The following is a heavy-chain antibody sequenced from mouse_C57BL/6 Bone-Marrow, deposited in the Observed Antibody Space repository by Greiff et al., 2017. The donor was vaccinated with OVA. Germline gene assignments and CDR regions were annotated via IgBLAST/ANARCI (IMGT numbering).Heavy chain of an antibody. J-gene: IGHJ1*03. V-gene: IGHV1-72*01. Sequence: VQLQQPGAELVKPGASVKLSCKASGYTFTSYWMHWVKQRPGRGLEWIGRIDPNSGGTKYNEKFKSKATLTVDKPSSTAYMQLSSLTSEDSAVYYGARGGSTTVVANGYFDVWGTGTTVTVSS. CDR1: GYTFTSYW. D-gene: IGHD1-1*01. CDR3: ARGGSTTVVANGYFDV. CDR2: IDPNSGGT.